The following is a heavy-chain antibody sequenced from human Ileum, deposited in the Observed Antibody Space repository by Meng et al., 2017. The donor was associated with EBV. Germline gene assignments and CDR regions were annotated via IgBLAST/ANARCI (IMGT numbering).Heavy chain of an antibody. J-gene: IGHJ4*02. CDR3: GRDQGRELINH. V-gene: IGHV4-4*02. D-gene: IGHD1-7*01. Sequence: QMRRHEQGHVLVKRSGPRSLSCTVSCDSISSDIWWSWVRQPPGKGLEWIGEVYHRGDTNYNPSLKSRVDISVDKSKNQFYLSLFSVTAADTAVYYCGRDQGRELINHWGQGTLVTVSS. CDR1: CDSISSDIW. CDR2: VYHRGDT.